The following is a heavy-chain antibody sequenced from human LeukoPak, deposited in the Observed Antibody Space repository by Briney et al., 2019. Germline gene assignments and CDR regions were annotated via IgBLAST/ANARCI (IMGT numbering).Heavy chain of an antibody. V-gene: IGHV3-53*01. CDR2: IYSGGST. D-gene: IGHD6-19*01. CDR1: GFTVSFNY. Sequence: GGSLRLSCAASGFTVSFNYMSWVRQAPGKGLEWISVIYSGGSTYYADSVKGRFTISRNDSKNTLYLQMNSLRAEDTAIYYCARAQWRTYSYYYMDVWGKGTTVTVSS. CDR3: ARAQWRTYSYYYMDV. J-gene: IGHJ6*03.